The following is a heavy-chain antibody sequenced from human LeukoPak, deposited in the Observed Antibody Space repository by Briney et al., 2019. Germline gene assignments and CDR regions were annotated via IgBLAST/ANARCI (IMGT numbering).Heavy chain of an antibody. Sequence: GGSLRLSCAASGFTFSSYSMNWVRQAPGKGLEWVSYISKSGSNIYYADSVKGRFTISRDNAKTSLFLQMSSLRADDTAVYYCARNRDFYDSSGSVPLDYWGQGILVTVSS. CDR1: GFTFSSYS. J-gene: IGHJ4*02. V-gene: IGHV3-48*04. CDR3: ARNRDFYDSSGSVPLDY. D-gene: IGHD3-22*01. CDR2: ISKSGSNI.